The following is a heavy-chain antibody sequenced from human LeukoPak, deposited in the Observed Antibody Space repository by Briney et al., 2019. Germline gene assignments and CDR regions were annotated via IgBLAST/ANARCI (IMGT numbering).Heavy chain of an antibody. CDR3: AKEVPLWFGEFADAFDI. CDR2: ISGSGGST. J-gene: IGHJ3*02. Sequence: PGGSLRLSCAASGFTFSSYAMSWVRQAPGKGLEWVSAISGSGGSTYYADSVKGRFTISRDNSKNTLYLQMNSLRAEDTAVYYCAKEVPLWFGEFADAFDIWGQGTMVTVSS. D-gene: IGHD3-10*01. V-gene: IGHV3-23*01. CDR1: GFTFSSYA.